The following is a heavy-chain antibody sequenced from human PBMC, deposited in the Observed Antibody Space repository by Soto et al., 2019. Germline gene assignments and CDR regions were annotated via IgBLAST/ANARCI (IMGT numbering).Heavy chain of an antibody. CDR1: GGTFSSYA. J-gene: IGHJ6*02. V-gene: IGHV1-69*13. Sequence: SVKVSCKASGGTFSSYAISWVRQAPGQGLEWMGGIIPIFGTANYVQKFQGRVTITADESTSTAYMELSSLRSEDTAVYYCARSRXDILTGLYYYYYYGMDVWGQGTTVTVSS. CDR3: ARSRXDILTGLYYYYYYGMDV. D-gene: IGHD3-9*01. CDR2: IIPIFGTA.